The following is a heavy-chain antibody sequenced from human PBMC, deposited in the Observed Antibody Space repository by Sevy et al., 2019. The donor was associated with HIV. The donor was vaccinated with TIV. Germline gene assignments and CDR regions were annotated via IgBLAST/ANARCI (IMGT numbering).Heavy chain of an antibody. J-gene: IGHJ4*02. CDR2: ISGSGGST. D-gene: IGHD4-17*01. V-gene: IGHV3-23*01. CDR1: GFTFSSYA. Sequence: GGSLRLSCAASGFTFSSYAMSWVRQAPGKGLEWVSAISGSGGSTYYADSVKGRFTISRDNSKNTLYLQMNSLRAEDTAVYYCAKLNYGGNSCFDYWGQRTLVTVSS. CDR3: AKLNYGGNSCFDY.